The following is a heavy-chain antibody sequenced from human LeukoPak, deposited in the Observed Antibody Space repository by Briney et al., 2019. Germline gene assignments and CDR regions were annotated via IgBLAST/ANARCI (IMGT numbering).Heavy chain of an antibody. V-gene: IGHV3-30-3*01. Sequence: PGGSLRLSCAASGFTFSSYAMHWVRQAPGKGLEWVAVISYDGSNKYYADSVKGRFTISRDNSKNTLYLQMNSLRAEDTAVYYCARTIAVAGSEYFDYWGQGTLVTVSS. J-gene: IGHJ4*02. CDR1: GFTFSSYA. CDR2: ISYDGSNK. CDR3: ARTIAVAGSEYFDY. D-gene: IGHD6-19*01.